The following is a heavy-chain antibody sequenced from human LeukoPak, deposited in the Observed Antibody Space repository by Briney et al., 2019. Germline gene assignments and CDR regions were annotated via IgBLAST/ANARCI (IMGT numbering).Heavy chain of an antibody. J-gene: IGHJ3*01. CDR3: ARGGSPPEALGDTFDV. Sequence: GGSLRLSCAASGFTFSSYWMHWVRQAPGKGLVWVSRVKSDGSSTNYADSVKGRFTVSRDNARNTLILQMNSLRAEDTAVYYCARGGSPPEALGDTFDVWGHGTLVTVSS. D-gene: IGHD1-26*01. CDR1: GFTFSSYW. CDR2: VKSDGSST. V-gene: IGHV3-74*01.